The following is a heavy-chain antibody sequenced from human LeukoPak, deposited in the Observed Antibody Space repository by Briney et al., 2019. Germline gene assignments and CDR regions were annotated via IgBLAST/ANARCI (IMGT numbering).Heavy chain of an antibody. V-gene: IGHV1-3*01. D-gene: IGHD6-13*01. CDR3: AREILTGVAAAGTAYYYGMDV. Sequence: GASVKVSCKASGYTFTSYAMHWVRQAPGQRLEWMGWINAGNGNTKYSQKFQGRVTITRDTSASTAYMELSSLRSEDTAVYYCAREILTGVAAAGTAYYYGMDVWGQGTTVTVSS. J-gene: IGHJ6*02. CDR1: GYTFTSYA. CDR2: INAGNGNT.